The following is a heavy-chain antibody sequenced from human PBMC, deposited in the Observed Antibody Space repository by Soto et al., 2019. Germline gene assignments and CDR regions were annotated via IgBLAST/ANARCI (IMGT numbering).Heavy chain of an antibody. D-gene: IGHD5-18*01. V-gene: IGHV4-61*08. CDR3: AAVYRRTGWFDP. J-gene: IGHJ5*02. CDR2: IYFTGGT. CDR1: GVSVSSGGFY. Sequence: SETLSLTCTVSGVSVSSGGFYWSWVRQPPGKGLEWMGYIYFTGGTNYNPSLESRLTISLDTSKNQFSLRLTSVTAADTALYYCAAVYRRTGWFDPWGQGTLVTVSS.